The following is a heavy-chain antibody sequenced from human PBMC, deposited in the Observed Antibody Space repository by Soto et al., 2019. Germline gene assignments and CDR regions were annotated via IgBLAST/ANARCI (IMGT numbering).Heavy chain of an antibody. V-gene: IGHV1-18*01. CDR2: ISAYNGNT. CDR1: GYTFTSYG. J-gene: IGHJ4*02. CDR3: ARGGGYCSSTSCYGPSDY. Sequence: ASVKVSCKASGYTFTSYGISWVRQAPGQGLEWMGWISAYNGNTNYAQKLQGRVTMTTDTSTSTAYMELRSLRSDDTAVYYCARGGGYCSSTSCYGPSDYWGQGTLVTVSS. D-gene: IGHD2-2*01.